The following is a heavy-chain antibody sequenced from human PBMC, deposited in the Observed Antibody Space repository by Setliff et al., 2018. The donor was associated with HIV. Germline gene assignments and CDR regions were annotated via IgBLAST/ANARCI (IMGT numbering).Heavy chain of an antibody. CDR1: GGSISNYY. D-gene: IGHD2-15*01. CDR3: AREKGFGGAMGWFDP. J-gene: IGHJ5*02. CDR2: IYTSGKA. V-gene: IGHV4-4*07. Sequence: PSETRSSTCSVSGGSISNYYWTWIRQPAGKGLEWVGRIYTSGKANYNPSLKSRVTMSIDTSQNQFSLKLSSVTAADTAVYYCAREKGFGGAMGWFDPWGLGTLVTVSS.